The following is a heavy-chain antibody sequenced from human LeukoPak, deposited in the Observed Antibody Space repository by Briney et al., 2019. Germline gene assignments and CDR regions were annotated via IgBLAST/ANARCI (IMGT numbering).Heavy chain of an antibody. CDR2: IKQDGSEK. CDR3: ARRGSSWYLYYYYGMDV. CDR1: GFTFSSYW. J-gene: IGHJ6*02. Sequence: PGGSLRLSCAASGFTFSSYWMSWVRQAPGKGPEWVANIKQDGSEKYYVDSVKGRFTISRDNAKNSLYLQMNSLRAEDTAVYYCARRGSSWYLYYYYGMDVWGQGTTVTVSS. V-gene: IGHV3-7*01. D-gene: IGHD6-13*01.